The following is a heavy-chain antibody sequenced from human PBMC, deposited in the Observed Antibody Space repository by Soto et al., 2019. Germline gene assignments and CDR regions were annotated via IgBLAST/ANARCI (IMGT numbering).Heavy chain of an antibody. Sequence: QVQLVESGGGVVQPGRSLRLSCAASGFTFSSYAMHWVRQAPGKGLEWVAVISYDGSNKYYADSVKGRFTISRDNSKNTLYMQMNSLRAEDTAVYYCARDRSFYSSVWDFGYWGQGTLVTVSS. CDR2: ISYDGSNK. CDR3: ARDRSFYSSVWDFGY. J-gene: IGHJ4*02. CDR1: GFTFSSYA. D-gene: IGHD6-19*01. V-gene: IGHV3-30-3*01.